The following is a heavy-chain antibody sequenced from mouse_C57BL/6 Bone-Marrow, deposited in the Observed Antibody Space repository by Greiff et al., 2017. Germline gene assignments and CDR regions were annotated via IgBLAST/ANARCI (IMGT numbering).Heavy chain of an antibody. V-gene: IGHV14-3*01. Sequence: EVKVEESVAELVRPGASVKLSCTASGFNIKNTYMHWVKQRPEQGLEWIGRIDPANGNTKYAPKFQGKATITADTSSNPAYLQLSSLTSEDTAIYYCARYGSSYYGWYFDVWGTGTTVTVSA. CDR3: ARYGSSYYGWYFDV. D-gene: IGHD1-1*02. CDR2: IDPANGNT. J-gene: IGHJ1*03. CDR1: GFNIKNTY.